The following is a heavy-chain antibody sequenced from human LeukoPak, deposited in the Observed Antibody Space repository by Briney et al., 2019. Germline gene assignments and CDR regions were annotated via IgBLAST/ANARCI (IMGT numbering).Heavy chain of an antibody. CDR3: ARGVWQLGY. J-gene: IGHJ4*02. Sequence: GGSLRLSCAASGFTFSNYWMTWVRQVPGKGLEWLANIKQDGSEKYYVDSVKGRFTISRDNAKNSLYLQMHSLRGEDTAVYYCARGVWQLGYWGQGTLVTVSS. V-gene: IGHV3-7*01. CDR2: IKQDGSEK. CDR1: GFTFSNYW. D-gene: IGHD6-6*01.